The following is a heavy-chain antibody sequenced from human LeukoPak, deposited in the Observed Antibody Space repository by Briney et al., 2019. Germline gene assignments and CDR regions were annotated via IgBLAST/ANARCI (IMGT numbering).Heavy chain of an antibody. CDR2: ICGSGGRT. J-gene: IGHJ3*02. CDR1: RFTFSSYA. D-gene: IGHD4-17*01. CDR3: ARGNDYGDYEGDAFDI. V-gene: IGHV3-23*01. Sequence: PGGSLRLSCVSSRFTFSSYAMSWVRQAPGKGLEWVSSICGSGGRTYYADSVKGRFTISRDNSKNTLYLQMNSLRAEDTAVYYCARGNDYGDYEGDAFDIWGQGTMVTVSS.